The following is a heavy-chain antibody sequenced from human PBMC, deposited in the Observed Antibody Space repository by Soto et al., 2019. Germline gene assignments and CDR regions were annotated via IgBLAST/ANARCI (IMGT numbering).Heavy chain of an antibody. J-gene: IGHJ6*02. CDR3: AKSLYAYYYYGMDV. CDR2: ISGSGGST. CDR1: GFTFSSYA. Sequence: GGSLRLSCAASGFTFSSYAMYWVRQAPGKGLEWVSAISGSGGSTYYAGSVKGRFTISRDNSKNTLYLQMNSLRAEDTAVYYCAKSLYAYYYYGMDVWGQGTTVTVSS. D-gene: IGHD3-16*01. V-gene: IGHV3-23*01.